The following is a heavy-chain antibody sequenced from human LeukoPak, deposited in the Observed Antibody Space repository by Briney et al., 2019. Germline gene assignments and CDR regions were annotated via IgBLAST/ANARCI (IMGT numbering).Heavy chain of an antibody. CDR3: ARGGLLWFGESSEVYNWFDP. Sequence: GASVKVSCKASGYTFTGYYMHWVRQAPGQGLEWMGWINPNSGGTNYAQKFQGRVTMTRDTSISTAYMELSRLRSDDTAVYYCARGGLLWFGESSEVYNWFDPWGQGTLVTVSS. CDR1: GYTFTGYY. CDR2: INPNSGGT. D-gene: IGHD3-10*01. V-gene: IGHV1-2*02. J-gene: IGHJ5*02.